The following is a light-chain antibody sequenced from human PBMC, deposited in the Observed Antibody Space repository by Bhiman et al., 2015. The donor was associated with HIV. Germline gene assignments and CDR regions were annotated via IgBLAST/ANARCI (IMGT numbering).Light chain of an antibody. CDR2: YDN. V-gene: IGLV3-21*01. Sequence: SYELTQPPSVSVAPGKTARITCGGNNIGSKSVHWYQQKPGQAPVMVIYYDNDRPSGIPERFSGSNSGNTATLTISRVEAGDEADYYCQLWDGLSNQKVFGTGTKVTVL. J-gene: IGLJ1*01. CDR1: NIGSKS. CDR3: QLWDGLSNQKV.